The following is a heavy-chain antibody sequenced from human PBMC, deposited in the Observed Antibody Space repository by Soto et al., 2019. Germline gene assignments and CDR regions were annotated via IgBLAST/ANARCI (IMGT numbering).Heavy chain of an antibody. Sequence: SETLSLTCTVSGGSISSYYWSCIRQPPGKGLEWIGYIYYSGSTNYNPSLKSRVTISVDTSKNQFSLKLSSVTAADTAVYYCARELGPLEYWGQGTMVTVSS. D-gene: IGHD7-27*01. J-gene: IGHJ4*02. CDR3: ARELGPLEY. CDR2: IYYSGST. CDR1: GGSISSYY. V-gene: IGHV4-59*01.